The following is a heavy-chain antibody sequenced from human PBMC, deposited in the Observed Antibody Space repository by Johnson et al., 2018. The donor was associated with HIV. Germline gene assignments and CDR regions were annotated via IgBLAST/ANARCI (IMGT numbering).Heavy chain of an antibody. CDR2: IYSGGST. D-gene: IGHD6-6*01. V-gene: IGHV3-53*01. Sequence: MQLVESGGGLIQPGGSLRLSCAASGFTVSSNYMSWVRQAPGKGLERVSVIYSGGSTYYADSVKGRFTIFRDNSKNTLYLQMNSLRGEDTAVYYCAKVHSSSSNGFDIWGQGTMVTVSS. CDR1: GFTVSSNY. J-gene: IGHJ3*02. CDR3: AKVHSSSSNGFDI.